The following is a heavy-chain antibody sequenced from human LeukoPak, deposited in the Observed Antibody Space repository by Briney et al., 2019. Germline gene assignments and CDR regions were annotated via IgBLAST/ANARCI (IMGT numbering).Heavy chain of an antibody. V-gene: IGHV3-23*01. CDR3: AKEGYYGSGSYCDFDY. Sequence: GGSLRLSCAASGFTFSSYAMSWVCQAPGKGLEWVSAISGSGGSTYYADSVKGRFTISRDNSKNTLYLQMNSLRAEDTAVYYCAKEGYYGSGSYCDFDYWGQGTLVTVSS. J-gene: IGHJ4*02. CDR1: GFTFSSYA. CDR2: ISGSGGST. D-gene: IGHD3-10*01.